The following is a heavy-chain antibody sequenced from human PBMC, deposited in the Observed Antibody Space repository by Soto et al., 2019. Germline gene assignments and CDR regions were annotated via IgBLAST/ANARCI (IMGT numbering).Heavy chain of an antibody. J-gene: IGHJ6*02. D-gene: IGHD3-16*01. CDR3: ARLWGIQTPFYYYAVLDV. V-gene: IGHV5-51*01. Sequence: GESLTISCKGPGYSFTSYWIGWVRQMPGKGLEWMGIIYPGDSDTRYSPSFQGQVTISADKSISTASLQWSSLKASDTAMYYGARLWGIQTPFYYYAVLDVWCQVMTV. CDR2: IYPGDSDT. CDR1: GYSFTSYW.